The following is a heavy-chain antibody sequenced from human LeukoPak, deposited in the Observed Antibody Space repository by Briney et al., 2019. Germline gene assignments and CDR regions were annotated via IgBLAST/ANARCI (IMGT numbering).Heavy chain of an antibody. J-gene: IGHJ4*02. CDR1: GFTFSTYW. CDR3: AKDGLWLGESQYYFEY. V-gene: IGHV3-23*01. D-gene: IGHD3-10*01. CDR2: ISGNGGST. Sequence: GGSLRLSCAASGFTFSTYWMSWVRQAPGKGLEWVSSISGNGGSTYYADSVKGRFTISRDNSNSTLHLHLHSLRADDTAVYYCAKDGLWLGESQYYFEYWGQGTLVTVSS.